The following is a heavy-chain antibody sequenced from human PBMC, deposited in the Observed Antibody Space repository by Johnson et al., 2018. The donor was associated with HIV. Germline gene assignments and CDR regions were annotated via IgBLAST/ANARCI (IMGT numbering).Heavy chain of an antibody. J-gene: IGHJ3*02. V-gene: IGHV3-20*04. CDR2: INWNAGST. CDR3: AKDTIVGATAETGDDAFDI. Sequence: EVELVESGGGVVQPGRSLRLSCAASGFTFSSYAMHWVRQAPGKGLEWVSGINWNAGSTGYADSVKGRFTISRDNAKNSLYLQMNSLRAEDTAVYYCAKDTIVGATAETGDDAFDIWGHGTVVTVSS. CDR1: GFTFSSYA. D-gene: IGHD1-26*01.